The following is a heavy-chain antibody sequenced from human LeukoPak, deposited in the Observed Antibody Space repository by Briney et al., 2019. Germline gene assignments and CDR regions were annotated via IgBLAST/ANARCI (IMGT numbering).Heavy chain of an antibody. V-gene: IGHV1-46*01. CDR1: GYTFTSYY. J-gene: IGHJ6*02. CDR3: AREQYGSESYGDYYYGMDV. CDR2: INPSGGST. Sequence: GASVKVSCKASGYTFTSYYMHWVRQAPGQGLEWMGIINPSGGSTSYAQKFQGRVTMTRDTSTSTVYMELSSLRSEDTAVYYCAREQYGSESYGDYYYGMDVWGQGTTVTVSS. D-gene: IGHD3-10*01.